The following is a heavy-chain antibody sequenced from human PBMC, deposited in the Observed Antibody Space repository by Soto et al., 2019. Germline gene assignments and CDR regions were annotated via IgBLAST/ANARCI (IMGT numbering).Heavy chain of an antibody. CDR2: IIPIFGTA. CDR3: ARDSSYYDSSGYRPAAFDI. V-gene: IGHV1-69*01. Sequence: QVQLVQSGAEVKKPGSSVKVSCKASGGTFSSYAISWVRQAPGQGLEWMGGIIPIFGTANYAQKFQGRVTITADESTSTAYMELSSLRSEDTAVYYCARDSSYYDSSGYRPAAFDIWGQGTMVTVSS. CDR1: GGTFSSYA. J-gene: IGHJ3*02. D-gene: IGHD3-22*01.